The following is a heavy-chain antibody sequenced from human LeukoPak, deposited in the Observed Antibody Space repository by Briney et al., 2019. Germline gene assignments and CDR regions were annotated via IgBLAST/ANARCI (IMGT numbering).Heavy chain of an antibody. CDR3: AREGGLNYYYYMDV. V-gene: IGHV3-66*01. J-gene: IGHJ6*03. Sequence: GGSLRLSCAASGFTFSSYAMSWVRQAPGKGLGWVSVTYSNGRTYYADSVKGRFTISRDISKNALYLQMTSLRAEDTAVYYCAREGGLNYYYYMDVWGKGTTVTVSS. CDR1: GFTFSSYA. D-gene: IGHD3-16*01. CDR2: TYSNGRT.